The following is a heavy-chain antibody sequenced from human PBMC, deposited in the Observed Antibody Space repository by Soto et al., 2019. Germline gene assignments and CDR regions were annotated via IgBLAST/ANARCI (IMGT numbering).Heavy chain of an antibody. CDR2: ISYDGSNK. CDR1: GFTFSSYG. J-gene: IGHJ4*02. Sequence: LRLSCAASGFTFSSYGMHWVRQAPGKGLEWVAVISYDGSNKYYADSVKGRFTISRDNSKNMLYLQMNSLRAEDTAVYYCAKDLPSQYCSGGSCYSGGPFDYWGQGTLVTVSS. D-gene: IGHD2-15*01. V-gene: IGHV3-30*18. CDR3: AKDLPSQYCSGGSCYSGGPFDY.